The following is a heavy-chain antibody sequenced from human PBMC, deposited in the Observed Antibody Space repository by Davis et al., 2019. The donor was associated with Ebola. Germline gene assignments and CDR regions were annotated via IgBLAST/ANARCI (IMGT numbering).Heavy chain of an antibody. Sequence: PSETLSLTCTVSGGSISSGGYYWSWIRQHPGKGLEWIGYIYYSGSTYYNPSLKSRVTISVDTSKNQFSLKLSSVTAADTAMYYCARHRDTDYFDAFDIWGQGTMVTVSS. V-gene: IGHV4-31*03. CDR3: ARHRDTDYFDAFDI. CDR1: GGSISSGGYY. D-gene: IGHD5-12*01. CDR2: IYYSGST. J-gene: IGHJ3*02.